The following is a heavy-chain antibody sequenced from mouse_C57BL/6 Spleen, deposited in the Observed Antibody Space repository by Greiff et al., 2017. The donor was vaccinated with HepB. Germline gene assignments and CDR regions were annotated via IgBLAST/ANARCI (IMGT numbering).Heavy chain of an antibody. Sequence: QVQLQQSGPELVKPGASVKISCKASGYAFSSSWMNWVKQRPGKGLEWIGRIYPGDGDTNYNGKFKGKATLTADKSSSTAYMQLSSLTSEDSAVYFCACGRDDYDSWFAYWGQGTLVTVSA. J-gene: IGHJ3*01. V-gene: IGHV1-82*01. D-gene: IGHD2-4*01. CDR3: ACGRDDYDSWFAY. CDR2: IYPGDGDT. CDR1: GYAFSSSW.